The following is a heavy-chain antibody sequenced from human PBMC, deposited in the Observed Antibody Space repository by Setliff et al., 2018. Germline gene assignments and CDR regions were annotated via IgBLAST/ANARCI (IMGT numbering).Heavy chain of an antibody. CDR3: ARVPRLEWLLPTFDS. CDR2: ISGYNGNT. J-gene: IGHJ4*02. CDR1: GYTFISYG. D-gene: IGHD3-3*01. V-gene: IGHV1-18*01. Sequence: GASVKVSCKTSGYTFISYGISWVRQAPGQGLEWMGWISGYNGNTDYAQNFQSRVTMTTDTSTSTAYMELRSLRSDDTAVYYCARVPRLEWLLPTFDSWGQGTLVTVSS.